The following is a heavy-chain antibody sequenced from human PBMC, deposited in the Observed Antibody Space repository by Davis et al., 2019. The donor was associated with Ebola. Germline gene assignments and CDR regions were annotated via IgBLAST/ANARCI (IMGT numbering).Heavy chain of an antibody. Sequence: GGSLRLSCAASGFTFSSYSMNWVRQAPGKGLEWVSAISGSGGSTYYADSVKGRFTISRDNSKNTLYLQMNSLRAEDTAVYYCAKLSSSWRLGYFDYWGQGTLVTVSS. J-gene: IGHJ4*02. D-gene: IGHD6-13*01. CDR3: AKLSSSWRLGYFDY. CDR2: ISGSGGST. V-gene: IGHV3-23*01. CDR1: GFTFSSYS.